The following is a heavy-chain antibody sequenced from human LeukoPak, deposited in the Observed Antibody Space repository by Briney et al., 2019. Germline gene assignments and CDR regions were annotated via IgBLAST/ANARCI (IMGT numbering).Heavy chain of an antibody. Sequence: GGSLRLSCAASEFSVGSNYMTWVRQAPGKGLEWVSLIYSGGSTYYADSVKGRFTISRDNSKNTLYLQMNSLRAEDTAVYYCARALIGYYFDYWGQGTLVTVSS. V-gene: IGHV3-66*01. CDR1: EFSVGSNY. J-gene: IGHJ4*02. CDR3: ARALIGYYFDY. D-gene: IGHD2-8*01. CDR2: IYSGGST.